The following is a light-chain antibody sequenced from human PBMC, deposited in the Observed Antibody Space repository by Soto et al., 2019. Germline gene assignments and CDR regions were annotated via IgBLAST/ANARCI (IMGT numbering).Light chain of an antibody. CDR1: QSVTSY. Sequence: EIVLTQSPGTLSLSPGERATLSCRASQSVTSYLAWYQQTPGQPPRVLIYGASIRATGIPDRFSGSGSGTDFTLTISRLEPGDFAVYYCQQYGSSPRTFGQGTKVDIK. V-gene: IGKV3-20*01. J-gene: IGKJ1*01. CDR2: GAS. CDR3: QQYGSSPRT.